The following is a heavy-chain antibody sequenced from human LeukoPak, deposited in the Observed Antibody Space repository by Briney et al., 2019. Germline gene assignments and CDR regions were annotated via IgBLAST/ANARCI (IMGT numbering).Heavy chain of an antibody. CDR2: IYYSGST. J-gene: IGHJ4*02. CDR3: ARVGVVVPAAMSYFDY. V-gene: IGHV4-61*01. Sequence: PSETLSLTCTVSGGSVSSGSYYWSWIRQPPGKGLEWIGYIYYSGSTNYNPSLKSRVTISVDTSKNQFSLKLSSVTAADTVVYYCARVGVVVPAAMSYFDYWGQGTLVTVSS. D-gene: IGHD2-2*01. CDR1: GGSVSSGSYY.